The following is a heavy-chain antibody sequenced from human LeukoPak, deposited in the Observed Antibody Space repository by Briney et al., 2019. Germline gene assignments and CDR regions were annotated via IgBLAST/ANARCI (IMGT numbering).Heavy chain of an antibody. D-gene: IGHD3-22*01. Sequence: PSETLSLTCTVSGGSISSGGYYWSWIRQHPGKGLEWIGYIYYSGSTNYNPSLKSRVTISVDTSKNQFSLKLSSVTAADTAVYYCARHYYDSSGYDLVPYFDYWGQGTLVTVSS. V-gene: IGHV4-61*08. J-gene: IGHJ4*02. CDR3: ARHYYDSSGYDLVPYFDY. CDR1: GGSISSGGYY. CDR2: IYYSGST.